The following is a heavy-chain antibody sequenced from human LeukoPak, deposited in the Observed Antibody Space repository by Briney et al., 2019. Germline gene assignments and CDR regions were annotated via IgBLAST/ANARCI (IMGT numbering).Heavy chain of an antibody. D-gene: IGHD3-16*01. Sequence: GASVKVSCKASGYTFTSYDINWVRQATGQGLEWMGWMNPNSGNTGYAQKFQGRVTMTRNTSISTAYMELSSLRSEDTAVYYCARGKIRRGGPVYYYGMDVRGQGTTVTVSS. CDR1: GYTFTSYD. V-gene: IGHV1-8*01. CDR3: ARGKIRRGGPVYYYGMDV. J-gene: IGHJ6*02. CDR2: MNPNSGNT.